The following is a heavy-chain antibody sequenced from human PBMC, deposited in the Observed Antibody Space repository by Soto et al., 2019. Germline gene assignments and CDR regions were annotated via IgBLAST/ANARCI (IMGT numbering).Heavy chain of an antibody. CDR3: ARLPLRYSSSHNFDS. CDR1: GASVSSGSFY. D-gene: IGHD6-19*01. J-gene: IGHJ4*02. CDR2: IYNNETF. Sequence: PSETLSLTCSVSGASVSSGSFYWSWIRQPPGKGLEWIGFIYNNETFNYNPSLKSRVTLSVDTSKHQFSLKLSSVTAADTAVYYCARLPLRYSSSHNFDSWGQGALVTVSS. V-gene: IGHV4-61*01.